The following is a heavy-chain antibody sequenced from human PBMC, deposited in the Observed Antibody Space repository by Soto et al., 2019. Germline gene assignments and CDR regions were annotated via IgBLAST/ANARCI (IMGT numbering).Heavy chain of an antibody. D-gene: IGHD6-6*01. CDR2: IYSTGTT. J-gene: IGHJ6*02. CDR1: GFTVGNNY. CDR3: ARGRSSSARTPYYYGMDV. Sequence: ESGGGLIQPGGSLKLSCAASGFTVGNNYMSWVRQAPGKGLEWVSLIYSTGTTKYADSVKGRFTVSRDNAKNTLYLQMNSLRAEDTAVYYCARGRSSSARTPYYYGMDVWGQGTTVTVSS. V-gene: IGHV3-53*01.